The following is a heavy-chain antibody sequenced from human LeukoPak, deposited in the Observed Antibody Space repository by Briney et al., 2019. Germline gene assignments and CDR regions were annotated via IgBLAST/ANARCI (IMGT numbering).Heavy chain of an antibody. V-gene: IGHV3-64*01. CDR3: AREPHSSTWYGVWVDY. J-gene: IGHJ4*02. D-gene: IGHD6-13*01. CDR1: GFTFSSYA. CDR2: ISSNGGST. Sequence: TGGSLRLSCAASGFTFSSYAMHWVRQAPGKGLEYVSAISSNGGSTYYANSVKGRFTISRDNSKNTLYLQMGSLRAEDMAVYYCAREPHSSTWYGVWVDYWGQGTLVTVSS.